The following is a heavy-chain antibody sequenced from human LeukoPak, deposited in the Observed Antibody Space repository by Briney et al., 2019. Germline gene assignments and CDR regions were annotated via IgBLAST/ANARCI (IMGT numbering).Heavy chain of an antibody. Sequence: SETLSLTCTVSGASINSGDYDWSWIRQTPEKGLEWIGYIYNSGSTYYNPSLKSRLTISVDTSKNQFSLRLSSVTAADTAVYYCAVMVRGVPLKYWGQGALVTVSS. V-gene: IGHV4-30-4*01. CDR3: AVMVRGVPLKY. CDR2: IYNSGST. J-gene: IGHJ4*02. D-gene: IGHD3-10*01. CDR1: GASINSGDYD.